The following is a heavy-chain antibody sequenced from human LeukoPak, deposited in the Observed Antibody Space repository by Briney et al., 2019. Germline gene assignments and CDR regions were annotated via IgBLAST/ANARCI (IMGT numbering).Heavy chain of an antibody. J-gene: IGHJ4*02. D-gene: IGHD4-23*01. V-gene: IGHV3-74*01. CDR3: ARGRPHGNDY. CDR2: IASDGSST. Sequence: SGGSLRLSCAASGFTFSSYWMNWVRQAPGKGLVWVSPIASDGSSTTYADSVKGRFSISRDNAKNTLYLQMNSLRVEDTAVYYCARGRPHGNDYWGQGTLVTVSS. CDR1: GFTFSSYW.